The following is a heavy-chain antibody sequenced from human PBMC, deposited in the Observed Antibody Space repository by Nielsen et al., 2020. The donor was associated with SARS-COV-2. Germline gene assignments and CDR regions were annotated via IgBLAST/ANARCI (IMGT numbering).Heavy chain of an antibody. D-gene: IGHD1/OR15-1a*01. V-gene: IGHV4-39*07. Sequence: SETLSLTCTVSGGSISSNNHYWGWIRQSPGTGLEWVGSVHYTGGTYYNPSLESRVTISVDRSKSQFSLRLTSVTAADTAVYFCATGNKIFDDAFDVWGQGALVTVSA. CDR1: GGSISSNNHY. CDR3: ATGNKIFDDAFDV. J-gene: IGHJ3*01. CDR2: VHYTGGT.